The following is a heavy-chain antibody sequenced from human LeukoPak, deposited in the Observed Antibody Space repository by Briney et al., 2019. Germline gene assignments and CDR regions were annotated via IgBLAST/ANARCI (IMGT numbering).Heavy chain of an antibody. V-gene: IGHV4-61*02. CDR3: ARAGDGGGGLVAYLDY. CDR1: GGSISSGSYY. D-gene: IGHD3-16*01. Sequence: SETLSLTCTVSGGSISSGSYYWSWIRQPAGKGLEWIGRIHTSGNTNYNPSLKSRVTISADTSKNQFSLKLSSVTAADTAVYYCARAGDGGGGLVAYLDYWGQGTLVAVSS. J-gene: IGHJ4*02. CDR2: IHTSGNT.